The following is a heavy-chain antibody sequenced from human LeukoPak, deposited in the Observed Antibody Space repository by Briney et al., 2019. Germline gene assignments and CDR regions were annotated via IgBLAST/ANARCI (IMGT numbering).Heavy chain of an antibody. Sequence: GVALQISCQGSGYSFTRYWIGWVRQMPGKGLEWMGIIYPGESDTRYSPSFQGQVTISADKSISTAYLQWSSLKASDTAMYCCARVAAPYWVDVWGQGTTVTVFS. CDR3: ARVAAPYWVDV. J-gene: IGHJ6*02. V-gene: IGHV5-51*01. D-gene: IGHD6-25*01. CDR1: GYSFTRYW. CDR2: IYPGESDT.